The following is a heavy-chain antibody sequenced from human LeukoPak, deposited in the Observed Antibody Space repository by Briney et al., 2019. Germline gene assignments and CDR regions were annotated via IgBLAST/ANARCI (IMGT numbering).Heavy chain of an antibody. CDR2: ISSSSSYI. D-gene: IGHD4-17*01. Sequence: GGSLRLSCAASGFTFSSYSMNWVRQAPGKGLEWVSSISSSSSYIYYTDSVKGRFTISRDNAKNSLYLQMNSLRAEDTAVYYCARVMTTVTNGWFDPWGQGTLVTVSS. V-gene: IGHV3-21*01. J-gene: IGHJ5*02. CDR3: ARVMTTVTNGWFDP. CDR1: GFTFSSYS.